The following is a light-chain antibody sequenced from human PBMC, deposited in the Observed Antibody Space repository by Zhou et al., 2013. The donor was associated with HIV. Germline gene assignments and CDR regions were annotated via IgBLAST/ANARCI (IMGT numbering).Light chain of an antibody. Sequence: EIVMTQSPATLSVSPGERATLSCRASQSVSYKLAWYQQKPGQAPRLLIHGASTRATVIPDRFSGSGSGTEFTLTISSLQSEDFAVYYCQQYNRWPPLTFGGGTQVEIK. CDR1: QSVSYK. CDR3: QQYNRWPPLT. J-gene: IGKJ4*01. V-gene: IGKV3-15*01. CDR2: GAS.